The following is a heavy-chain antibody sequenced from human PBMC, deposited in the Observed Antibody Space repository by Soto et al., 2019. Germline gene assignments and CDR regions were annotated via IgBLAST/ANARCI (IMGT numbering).Heavy chain of an antibody. CDR1: GYSFTSYW. V-gene: IGHV5-10-1*01. Sequence: HGESLKISCKGSGYSFTSYWISWVRQMPGKGLEWMGRIDRSDSYTNYSPSFQGHVTISADKSISTAYLQWSSLKASDTAMYYCARLRADIVVLKDAMGYYYYGMDLWGQGTTVTV. CDR3: ARLRADIVVLKDAMGYYYYGMDL. CDR2: IDRSDSYT. J-gene: IGHJ6*02. D-gene: IGHD2-2*01.